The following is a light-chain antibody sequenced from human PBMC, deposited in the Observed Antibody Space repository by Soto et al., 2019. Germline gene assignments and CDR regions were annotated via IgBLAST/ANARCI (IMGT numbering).Light chain of an antibody. CDR2: GAS. V-gene: IGKV3-20*01. J-gene: IGKJ1*01. CDR1: QSVTSSY. Sequence: IVLTQSPGTLSLSPGERVTLSCRASQSVTSSYLAWYQQKPGQAPRLLIYGASSRATGVPDRFSGRGSGTDFTLTISRLEPEDFAVYYCQQYGSSFRTFGQGTKVEIK. CDR3: QQYGSSFRT.